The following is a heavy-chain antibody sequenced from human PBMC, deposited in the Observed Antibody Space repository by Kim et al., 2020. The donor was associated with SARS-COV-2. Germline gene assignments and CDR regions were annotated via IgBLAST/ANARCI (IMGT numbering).Heavy chain of an antibody. J-gene: IGHJ4*02. Sequence: YANSVKGRFTIPRDNPKTSLYLQMNSLRAEDTAVYYCARAYSSGWAYFDYWGQGTLVTVSS. V-gene: IGHV3-21*01. D-gene: IGHD6-19*01. CDR3: ARAYSSGWAYFDY.